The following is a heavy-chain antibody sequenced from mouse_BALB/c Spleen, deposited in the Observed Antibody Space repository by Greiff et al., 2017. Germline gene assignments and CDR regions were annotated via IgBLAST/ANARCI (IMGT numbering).Heavy chain of an antibody. Sequence: QVQLQQPGAELVKPGASVKLSCKASGYTFTSYWMHWVKQRPGQGLEWIGEIDPSDSYTNYNQKFKGKATLTVDKSSSTAYMQLSSLTSEDSAVYYCAPYYDGSRPFAYWGQGTLVTVSA. CDR2: IDPSDSYT. V-gene: IGHV1-69*02. J-gene: IGHJ3*01. CDR3: APYYDGSRPFAY. D-gene: IGHD1-1*01. CDR1: GYTFTSYW.